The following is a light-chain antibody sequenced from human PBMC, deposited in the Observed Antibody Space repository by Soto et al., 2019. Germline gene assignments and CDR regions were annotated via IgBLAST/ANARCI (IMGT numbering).Light chain of an antibody. CDR2: WAS. J-gene: IGKJ1*01. CDR1: QSVLYSSNNKNY. CDR3: QQYYSTTPT. Sequence: DIVMTHSPDSLAVSLGERPTINCKSSQSVLYSSNNKNYLAWYPQTPGQPPKXXIYWASTRASGVPDRFSGSGAGTDFTLTISSLQAEDVAVDYCQQYYSTTPTFGQGTKVDNK. V-gene: IGKV4-1*01.